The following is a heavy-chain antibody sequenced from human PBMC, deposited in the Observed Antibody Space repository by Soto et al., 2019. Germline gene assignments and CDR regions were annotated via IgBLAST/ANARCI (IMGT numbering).Heavy chain of an antibody. CDR2: ISNDGKNK. J-gene: IGHJ5*02. CDR1: GFTFSNYG. D-gene: IGHD4-17*01. V-gene: IGHV3-30*18. Sequence: QVQLLESGGGVVQPGRSLRLSCAASGFTFSNYGMHWVRQAPGKGLEWVAVISNDGKNKYYADSVKGRFTISRDKSKSTLYLQMNSLKAEDTAVYYCAKVGQVFRYGGYVAAWCDPWGQGTLVTVSS. CDR3: AKVGQVFRYGGYVAAWCDP.